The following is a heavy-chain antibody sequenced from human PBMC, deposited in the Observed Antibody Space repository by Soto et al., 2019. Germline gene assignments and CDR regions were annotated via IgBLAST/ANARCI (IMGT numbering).Heavy chain of an antibody. CDR3: AKDRGLAGRLYFYYVMDV. V-gene: IGHV3-43*01. CDR1: GFPFDDYT. CDR2: ISWDGTST. J-gene: IGHJ6*02. D-gene: IGHD6-6*01. Sequence: GGSLRLSCAASGFPFDDYTMYWVRQAPGKGLEWVSLISWDGTSTHYAASVKGRFTISRDNSKNSLYLQMNSLRTEDTALYYCAKDRGLAGRLYFYYVMDVWGQGTTVTVAS.